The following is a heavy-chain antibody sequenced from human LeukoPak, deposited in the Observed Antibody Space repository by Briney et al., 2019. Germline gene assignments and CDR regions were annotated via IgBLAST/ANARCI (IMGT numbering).Heavy chain of an antibody. CDR2: IIPILGIA. CDR3: ARGPWGSTVTTPFDY. D-gene: IGHD4-17*01. CDR1: GGTFSSYA. J-gene: IGHJ4*02. Sequence: GSSVKVSCKASGGTFSSYAISWVRQAPGQGLEWMGRIIPILGIANYAQKFQGRVTITADKSTSTAYMELSSLRSEDTAVYYCARGPWGSTVTTPFDYWGQGTLVTVSS. V-gene: IGHV1-69*04.